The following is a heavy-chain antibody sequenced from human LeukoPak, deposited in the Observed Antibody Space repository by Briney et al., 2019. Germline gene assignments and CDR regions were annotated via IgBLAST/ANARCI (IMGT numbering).Heavy chain of an antibody. CDR2: IYYSGST. D-gene: IGHD5-24*01. CDR1: GGSITSYY. CDR3: AGGGGYNYRYFQH. Sequence: SETLSLTCTVSGGSITSYYWSWIRQPPGKGLEWIGYIYYSGSTHYNPSLKSRVTISVDTSKNQFSLKLSSVTAADTAVYYCAGGGGYNYRYFQHWGQGTLVTVSS. V-gene: IGHV4-59*01. J-gene: IGHJ1*01.